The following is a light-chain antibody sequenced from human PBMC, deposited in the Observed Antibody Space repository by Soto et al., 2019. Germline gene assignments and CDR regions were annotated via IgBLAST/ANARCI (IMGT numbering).Light chain of an antibody. J-gene: IGKJ4*01. V-gene: IGKV3-15*01. Sequence: EIVMTQSPATLSVSPGERATLSCRASQSVSINLAWYQQKPGQAPRLLIYGASTSATGIPARFSGSGSGTEFTLTISSLQSEDFAVYYCQQSNNWPLTFGGGTKVEIK. CDR3: QQSNNWPLT. CDR2: GAS. CDR1: QSVSIN.